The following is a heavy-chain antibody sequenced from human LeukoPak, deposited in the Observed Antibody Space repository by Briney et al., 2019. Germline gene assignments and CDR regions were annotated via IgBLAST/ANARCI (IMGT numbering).Heavy chain of an antibody. V-gene: IGHV4-38-2*01. CDR2: MHHTGST. D-gene: IGHD4-17*01. CDR3: ARTTVRGHYFDY. J-gene: IGHJ4*02. Sequence: SETLSLTCSASGYSINSGYHWGWIRQPPGKGLEWIAIMHHTGSTHYNPSLQSRVTISVDTSKNQFSLKLSSVTAADTAVYYCARTTVRGHYFDYWGQGTLVTVSS. CDR1: GYSINSGYH.